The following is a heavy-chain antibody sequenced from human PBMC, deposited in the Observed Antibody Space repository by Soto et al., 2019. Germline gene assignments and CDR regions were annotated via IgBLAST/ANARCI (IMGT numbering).Heavy chain of an antibody. J-gene: IGHJ6*02. CDR3: ARVGKAYYDILTGYYPYYYYYGMDV. Sequence: QVQLVQSGAEVKKPGASVKVSCKASGYTFTGSYMHWVRKAPGQGLGWMGWINPNSVGTNYAQKFQGRVTMTRDTSISTAYMELSRLRSDDTAVYYCARVGKAYYDILTGYYPYYYYYGMDVWGQGTTVTVSS. D-gene: IGHD3-9*01. CDR1: GYTFTGSY. V-gene: IGHV1-2*02. CDR2: INPNSVGT.